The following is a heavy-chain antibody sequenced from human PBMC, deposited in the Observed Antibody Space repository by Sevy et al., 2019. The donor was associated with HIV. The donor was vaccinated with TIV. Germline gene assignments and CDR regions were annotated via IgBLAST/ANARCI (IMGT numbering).Heavy chain of an antibody. J-gene: IGHJ6*02. Sequence: SETLSLTCTVSGGSVSSDTYYWTWIRQPPGKGLEFIGYIYYNVRINYNPSLKSRVTISVDTSKNQISLKVTSVTAADTAVYYCTRVGGLTDYGMDVWGQGTTVTVSS. D-gene: IGHD1-26*01. V-gene: IGHV4-61*01. CDR1: GGSVSSDTYY. CDR3: TRVGGLTDYGMDV. CDR2: IYYNVRI.